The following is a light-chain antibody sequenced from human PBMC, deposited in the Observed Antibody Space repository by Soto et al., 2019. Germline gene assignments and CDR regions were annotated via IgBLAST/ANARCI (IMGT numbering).Light chain of an antibody. CDR3: QQCSGLPLT. CDR1: QGISSN. J-gene: IGKJ4*01. CDR2: ATS. Sequence: EILVTQSPSTVSASPGERATLSCRASQGISSNFAWYQQKPGQAPRLLIYATSTMPSGVPARFSGSGSGTEFTLTISSLQSEDFAIYYCQQCSGLPLTFGGGAKVEIE. V-gene: IGKV3-15*01.